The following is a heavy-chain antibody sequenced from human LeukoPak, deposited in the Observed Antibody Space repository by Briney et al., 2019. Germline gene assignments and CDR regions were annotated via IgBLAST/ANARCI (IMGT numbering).Heavy chain of an antibody. Sequence: GGSLRLSCAASGFTFSSYDMHWVRQATGKGLEWVSAIGTAGDTYYPGSVKGRFTISRENDKNSLYLQMNSLRAGDTAVYYCVRGSGGYPYYYGMDVWGQGTTVTVSS. D-gene: IGHD2-8*02. V-gene: IGHV3-13*01. CDR3: VRGSGGYPYYYGMDV. CDR2: IGTAGDT. CDR1: GFTFSSYD. J-gene: IGHJ6*02.